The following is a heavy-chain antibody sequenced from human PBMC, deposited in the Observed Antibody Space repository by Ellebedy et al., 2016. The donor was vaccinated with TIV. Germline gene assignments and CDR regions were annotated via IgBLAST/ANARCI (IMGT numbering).Heavy chain of an antibody. Sequence: MPSETLSLTCAVYGGSFSGYYWTWIRQPPGKGLEWIGDINHSGSTNYNPSLKSRVTISVDTSKNQLSLKLNSVTAADTAVYYCAREGENTVMALDYWGQGTLVTVSS. V-gene: IGHV4-34*01. J-gene: IGHJ4*02. D-gene: IGHD5-18*01. CDR1: GGSFSGYY. CDR2: INHSGST. CDR3: AREGENTVMALDY.